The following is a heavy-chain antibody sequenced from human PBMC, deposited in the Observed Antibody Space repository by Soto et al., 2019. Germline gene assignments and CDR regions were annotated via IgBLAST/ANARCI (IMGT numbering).Heavy chain of an antibody. CDR1: GYTFTSYG. V-gene: IGHV1-18*01. D-gene: IGHD4-4*01. CDR3: AGDPDSHYNDSHASSYP. CDR2: ISAYNGNT. J-gene: IGHJ5*02. Sequence: ASVKVSCKASGYTFTSYGISWVRQAPGQGLEWMGWISAYNGNTNYAQKFQGRVTISADKLTGTAYMELTGLRSDDTAVYYCAGDPDSHYNDSHASSYPWGQGTLVTVSS.